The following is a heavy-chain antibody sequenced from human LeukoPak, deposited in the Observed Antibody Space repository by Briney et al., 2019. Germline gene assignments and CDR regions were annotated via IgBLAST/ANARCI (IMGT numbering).Heavy chain of an antibody. D-gene: IGHD5-12*01. V-gene: IGHV1-18*01. CDR3: ARAVRSGYAFGY. J-gene: IGHJ4*02. Sequence: ASVKVSCKASGYTFTSYGISWVRQAPGQGLEWMGWISAYNGNTNYAQKLQGRVTMTTDTSTSTAYMELRSLRSDDTAVFYCARAVRSGYAFGYWGQGTLVTVSS. CDR1: GYTFTSYG. CDR2: ISAYNGNT.